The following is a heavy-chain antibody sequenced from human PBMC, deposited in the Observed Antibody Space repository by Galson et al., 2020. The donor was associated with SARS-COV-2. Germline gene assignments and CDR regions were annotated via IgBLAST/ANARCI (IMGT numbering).Heavy chain of an antibody. CDR2: IGTAGDT. CDR3: ARGTYEEQRSAWGYYYYYYMDV. J-gene: IGHJ6*03. V-gene: IGHV3-13*01. Sequence: GGSLRLSCAASGFTFSSSDMHWVRQATGKGLEWVSAIGTAGDTYYPGSVKGRFTISRENAKNSLYLQMNSLRAGDTAVYYCARGTYEEQRSAWGYYYYYYMDVLGKGTTVTVSS. D-gene: IGHD6-25*01. CDR1: GFTFSSSD.